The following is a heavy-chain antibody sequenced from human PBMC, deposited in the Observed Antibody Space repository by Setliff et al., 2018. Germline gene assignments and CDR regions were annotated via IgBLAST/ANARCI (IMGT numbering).Heavy chain of an antibody. CDR1: GGSISSYY. CDR3: ARGVVATQYYHYYYIDL. D-gene: IGHD2-21*01. J-gene: IGHJ6*03. Sequence: PSETLSLTCTVSGGSISSYYWSWIRQPPGKRLEWIGGIDHRGNTNYNLSLTSRVTISVDSSRRQFSLKLNSVTAADAAMYFCARGVVATQYYHYYYIDLWDKGTTVTVSS. V-gene: IGHV4-59*12. CDR2: IDHRGNT.